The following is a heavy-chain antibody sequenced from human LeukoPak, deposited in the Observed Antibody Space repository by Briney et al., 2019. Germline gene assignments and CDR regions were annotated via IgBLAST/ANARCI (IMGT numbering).Heavy chain of an antibody. D-gene: IGHD5-18*01. Sequence: PGRSLRLSCAASGFTFDDYAMHWVRQAPGKGLEWVSGISWNSGSTGYADSVKGRFTISRDNAKNSLYLQMNSLRAEDTALYYCAKDQGIQLWTLGFDYWGQGTLVTVSS. CDR1: GFTFDDYA. V-gene: IGHV3-9*01. J-gene: IGHJ4*02. CDR2: ISWNSGST. CDR3: AKDQGIQLWTLGFDY.